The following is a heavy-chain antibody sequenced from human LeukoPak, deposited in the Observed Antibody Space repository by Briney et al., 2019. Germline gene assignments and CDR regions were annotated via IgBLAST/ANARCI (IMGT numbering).Heavy chain of an antibody. V-gene: IGHV3-30*02. Sequence: GGSLRLSCAASGFTFSSYGMHWVRQAPGKGLEWVAFIRYDGSNKYYADSVKGRFTISRDNSKNTLYLQMNSLRAEDTAVYYCAKDLRTRRGVVVVPAALDHWGQGTLVTVSS. CDR1: GFTFSSYG. CDR2: IRYDGSNK. D-gene: IGHD2-2*01. J-gene: IGHJ4*02. CDR3: AKDLRTRRGVVVVPAALDH.